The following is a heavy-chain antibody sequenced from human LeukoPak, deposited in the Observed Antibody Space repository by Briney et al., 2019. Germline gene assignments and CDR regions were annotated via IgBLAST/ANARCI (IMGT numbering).Heavy chain of an antibody. D-gene: IGHD2-2*02. CDR1: GYTFTSYG. CDR2: ISAYNGNT. V-gene: IGHV1-18*01. Sequence: GASVKVSCKASGYTFTSYGISWVRQAPGQGLEWMGWISAYNGNTNYAQKLQGRVTMTTDTSTSTAYMELRSLRSDDTAAYYCARDRGYCSSTSCYTSWFDPWGQGTLVTVSS. J-gene: IGHJ5*02. CDR3: ARDRGYCSSTSCYTSWFDP.